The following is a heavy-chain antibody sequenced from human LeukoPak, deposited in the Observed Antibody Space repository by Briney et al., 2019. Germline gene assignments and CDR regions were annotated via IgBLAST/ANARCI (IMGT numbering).Heavy chain of an antibody. D-gene: IGHD3-9*01. CDR2: INNAGSST. CDR3: ARTPYDILTGTRGGFDY. CDR1: GFTFSSYW. J-gene: IGHJ4*02. Sequence: PGRCLRLSCAASGFTFSSYWMHWVRHAPGKGLVEVSRINNAGSSTSYADSVKGRFTISRDKAKNTLYLQMNSLRTEDTGVYYWARTPYDILTGTRGGFDYWGQGTLVTVSS. V-gene: IGHV3-74*01.